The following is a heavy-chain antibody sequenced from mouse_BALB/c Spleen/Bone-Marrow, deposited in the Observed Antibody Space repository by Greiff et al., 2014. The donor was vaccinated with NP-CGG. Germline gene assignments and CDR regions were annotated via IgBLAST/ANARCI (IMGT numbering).Heavy chain of an antibody. CDR2: ISSGGSCT. J-gene: IGHJ4*01. CDR1: GFTFSRYG. Sequence: EVQLMESGGDLVKPGGSLKLSCAASGFTFSRYGMSWVRQTPDKRLEWVANISSGGSCTYYPDRVKGRFTIYRDNAKNTLYLHMSSLKSEDTAMYYCARQYGNLGVMDYWGQGTSVTVSS. CDR3: ARQYGNLGVMDY. D-gene: IGHD2-1*01. V-gene: IGHV5-6*01.